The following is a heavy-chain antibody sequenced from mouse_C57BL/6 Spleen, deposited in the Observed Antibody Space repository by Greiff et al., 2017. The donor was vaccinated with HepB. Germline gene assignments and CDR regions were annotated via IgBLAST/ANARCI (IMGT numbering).Heavy chain of an antibody. J-gene: IGHJ2*01. CDR1: GYAFSSSW. Sequence: VQLQQSGPELVKPGASVKISCKASGYAFSSSWMNWVKQRPGKGLEWIGRIYPGDGDTNYNGKFKGKATLTADKSSSTAYKQLSSLTSEDSAVYFCAREGIYYGNYVAPFDYWGQGTTLTVSS. CDR2: IYPGDGDT. D-gene: IGHD2-1*01. CDR3: AREGIYYGNYVAPFDY. V-gene: IGHV1-82*01.